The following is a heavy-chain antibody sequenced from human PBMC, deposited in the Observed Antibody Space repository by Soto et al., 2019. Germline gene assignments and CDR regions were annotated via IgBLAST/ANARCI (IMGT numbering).Heavy chain of an antibody. V-gene: IGHV3-74*01. J-gene: IGHJ4*02. D-gene: IGHD6-13*01. CDR1: GFTFSSYW. CDR3: VRGISVTAPGTGGY. Sequence: EVQLVESGGGLVQPGGSLRLSCAASGFTFSSYWMHWVRQAPGKGLVWVSRINSDGSVTSYADSVNGRFTISRDNAKNTLYLLVNGLRAEDTAVYYCVRGISVTAPGTGGYWGQGALVTVPS. CDR2: INSDGSVT.